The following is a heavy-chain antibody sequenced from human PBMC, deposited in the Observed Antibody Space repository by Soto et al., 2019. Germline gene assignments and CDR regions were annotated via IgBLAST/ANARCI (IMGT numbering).Heavy chain of an antibody. CDR2: IIPIFGTA. D-gene: IGHD3-22*01. V-gene: IGHV1-69*13. CDR1: GGTFSSYA. J-gene: IGHJ3*02. Sequence: ASVKVSCKASGGTFSSYAISWVRQAPGQGLEWMGGIIPIFGTANYAQKFQGRVTITADESTSTAYMELSSLRSEDTAVYYCARDDPRMGHYYDSSGYAFDIWGQGTMVTVSS. CDR3: ARDDPRMGHYYDSSGYAFDI.